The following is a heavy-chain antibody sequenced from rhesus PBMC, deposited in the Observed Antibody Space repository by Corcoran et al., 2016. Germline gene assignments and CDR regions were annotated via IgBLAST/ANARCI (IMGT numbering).Heavy chain of an antibody. J-gene: IGHJ4*01. CDR1: DSGSVTST. CDR2: ITNGATTT. Sequence: EVQLVESGGGWAKPGGPLDSPAQPPDSGSVTSTWTGSARLKGRVCVSGITNGATTTWDADSVKGRFTSSRENAKNTVYLQMNSLRAEDTAVYYCAREYDFHYYLGYWGQGVLVTVSS. D-gene: IGHD4-11*01. CDR3: AREYDFHYYLGY. V-gene: IGHV3-178*01.